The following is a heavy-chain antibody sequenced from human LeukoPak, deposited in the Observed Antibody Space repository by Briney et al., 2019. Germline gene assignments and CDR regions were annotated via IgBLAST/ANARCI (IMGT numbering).Heavy chain of an antibody. CDR1: GFILSGSA. J-gene: IGHJ5*02. Sequence: GRSLKLSCAASGFILSGSAMHWVRQASGNGMEWVGCIRSKANRYATAYAASVKGRFTISRDDSKNMAYLQMNSLKYEDTAEYYCTGITIFGESYAFDPRGQGTQVTVCS. CDR3: TGITIFGESYAFDP. V-gene: IGHV3-73*01. D-gene: IGHD3-3*01. CDR2: IRSKANRYAT.